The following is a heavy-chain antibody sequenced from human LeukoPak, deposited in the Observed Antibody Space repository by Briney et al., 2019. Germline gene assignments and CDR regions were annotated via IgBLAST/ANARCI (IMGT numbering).Heavy chain of an antibody. J-gene: IGHJ4*02. CDR1: GFSFSVYW. D-gene: IGHD5-18*01. V-gene: IGHV3-7*04. CDR3: ARFPRILDY. Sequence: GGSLLLSCTASGFSFSVYWMTWVRQTPGNGLEWVANINQDGGETFYVDSVRGRFTISRDNAKNSLYLQMDSLRADDTAVYYCARFPRILDYWGQGTLVTVSS. CDR2: INQDGGET.